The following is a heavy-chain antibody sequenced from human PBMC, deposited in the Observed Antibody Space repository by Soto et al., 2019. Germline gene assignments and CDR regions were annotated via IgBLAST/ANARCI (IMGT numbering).Heavy chain of an antibody. Sequence: GGSLRLSCAASGFTFSSYAMSWVRQAPGKGLEWVSAISGSGGSTYYADSVKGRFTISRDNSKNTLYLQMNSLRAEDTAVYYCAKAPPYIAAPNYYYYYMDVWGKGTTVTVSS. CDR3: AKAPPYIAAPNYYYYYMDV. CDR1: GFTFSSYA. CDR2: ISGSGGST. D-gene: IGHD6-13*01. J-gene: IGHJ6*03. V-gene: IGHV3-23*01.